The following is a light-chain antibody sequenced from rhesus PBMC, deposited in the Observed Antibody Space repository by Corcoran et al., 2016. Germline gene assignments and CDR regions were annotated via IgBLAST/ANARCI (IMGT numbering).Light chain of an antibody. CDR3: LLYYSGAHV. J-gene: IGLJ6*01. Sequence: QAVVTQESSLTVSPGGTVTLTCGSSTGPVTSGLFPHWFQQKPGQAPRTLIYITKNRHPWTPDRFSGSLAGGKAALTLSNAQPEDEAEYYCLLYYSGAHVFGSGTKLTVL. V-gene: IGLV7-76*01. CDR2: ITK. CDR1: TGPVTSGLF.